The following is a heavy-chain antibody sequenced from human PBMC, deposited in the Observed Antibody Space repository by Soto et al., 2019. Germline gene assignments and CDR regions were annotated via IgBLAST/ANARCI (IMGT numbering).Heavy chain of an antibody. V-gene: IGHV4-59*01. CDR1: GGSISSYY. Sequence: SETRSLTCTVSGGSISSYYWSWIRQPPGKGLEWIGYIYYSGSTNYNPSLKSRVTISVDTSKNQFSLKLSSVTAADTAVYYCARDRDNWFDPWGQGTLVTVSS. J-gene: IGHJ5*02. CDR3: ARDRDNWFDP. CDR2: IYYSGST.